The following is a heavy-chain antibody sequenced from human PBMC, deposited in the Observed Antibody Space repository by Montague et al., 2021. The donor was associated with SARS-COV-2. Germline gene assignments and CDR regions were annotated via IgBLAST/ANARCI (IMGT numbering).Heavy chain of an antibody. V-gene: IGHV3-23*01. CDR2: ISGSGGST. D-gene: IGHD1-26*01. CDR1: GFTFSSYA. J-gene: IGHJ4*02. Sequence: SLRLSCAASGFTFSSYAMSWVRQAPGKGLERVSAISGSGGSTYYADSVKGRFTISRDNSKNTLYLQMNSLRAEDTAVYYCAKDLGSYGDGDYWGQGTLVTVSS. CDR3: AKDLGSYGDGDY.